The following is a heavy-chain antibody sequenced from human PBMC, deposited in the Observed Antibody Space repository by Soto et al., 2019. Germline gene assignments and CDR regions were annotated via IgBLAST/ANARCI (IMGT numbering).Heavy chain of an antibody. J-gene: IGHJ4*02. CDR2: ISTRSHYI. V-gene: IGHV3-21*01. Sequence: EVKLEESGGGLVRPGGSLRLSCAASGFTFSNYNMNWVRQAPGKGLEWVASISTRSHYIYYADSLKGRFTISRDNAKNSVDLQISSLRAEDTAVYYCARGGAMGVDYWGQGTLVTVSS. CDR1: GFTFSNYN. CDR3: ARGGAMGVDY. D-gene: IGHD1-26*01.